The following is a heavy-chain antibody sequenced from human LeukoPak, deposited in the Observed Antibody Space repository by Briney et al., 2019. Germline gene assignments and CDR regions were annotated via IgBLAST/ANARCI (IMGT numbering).Heavy chain of an antibody. J-gene: IGHJ6*02. CDR1: GGSISSYY. CDR2: ISDSGST. Sequence: SETLSLTCTVSGGSISSYYWNWVRQPPGKGLEWIGYISDSGSTTYNPSLKSRVTMSVDTSKNQFSLKLSSVTAADTAVYYCARDSRYSGYIYYYYGMDVWGQGTTVTVSS. D-gene: IGHD5-12*01. V-gene: IGHV4-59*12. CDR3: ARDSRYSGYIYYYYGMDV.